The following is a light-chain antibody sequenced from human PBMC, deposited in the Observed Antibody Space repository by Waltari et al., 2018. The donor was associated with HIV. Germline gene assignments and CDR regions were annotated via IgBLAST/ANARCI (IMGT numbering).Light chain of an antibody. V-gene: IGLV1-36*01. CDR1: SSNIGNNA. J-gene: IGLJ3*02. Sequence: QSVLTQPPSVSEAPRQRVTISCSGSSSNIGNNAVNWYQQLPGEAPKLLIYYDDLLPSVVSDRFSGSKSGTSASLAISGLQSEDEADYYCAAWDDSLNGGVFGGGTKLTVL. CDR3: AAWDDSLNGGV. CDR2: YDD.